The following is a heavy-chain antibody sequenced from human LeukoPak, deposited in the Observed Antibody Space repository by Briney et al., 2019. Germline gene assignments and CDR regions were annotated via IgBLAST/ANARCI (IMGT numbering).Heavy chain of an antibody. J-gene: IGHJ4*02. V-gene: IGHV4-34*01. D-gene: IGHD5-18*01. CDR2: INHSGST. CDR1: GGSLSGYY. Sequence: SETLSLTCAVYGGSLSGYYWSWIRQPPGKGLEWIGEINHSGSTNYNPSLKSRVTISVDTSKNQFSLKLSSVTAADTAVYYCARPAGGYSSFFDYWGQGTLVTVSS. CDR3: ARPAGGYSSFFDY.